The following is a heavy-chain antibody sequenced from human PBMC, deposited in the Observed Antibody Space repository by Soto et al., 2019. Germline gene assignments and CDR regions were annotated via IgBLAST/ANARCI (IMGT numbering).Heavy chain of an antibody. CDR2: ISAYNGNT. Sequence: ASVKVSCKASGYTFTRYGITWMRQAPGQGLEWMGWISAYNGNTNYAQKLQGRVTMTTATSTSTAYMELRSLRSDHTAVYYCATDGVGGSFDYWGQGTLVTVSS. J-gene: IGHJ4*02. D-gene: IGHD1-26*01. CDR1: GYTFTRYG. V-gene: IGHV1-18*01. CDR3: ATDGVGGSFDY.